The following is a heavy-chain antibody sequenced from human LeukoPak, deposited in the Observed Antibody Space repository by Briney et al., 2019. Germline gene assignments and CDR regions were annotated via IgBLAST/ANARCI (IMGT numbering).Heavy chain of an antibody. CDR3: ARSGDQDFDY. CDR2: INPNSGDT. Sequence: ASVKVSCKASGYTFTGYYIHWVRQAPGQGLEWVGWINPNSGDTNYAQKFQGRVTMTRDTSISTAYMELSRLRSEDTAVYYCARSGDQDFDYWGQGTLVTVSS. D-gene: IGHD7-27*01. V-gene: IGHV1-2*02. J-gene: IGHJ4*02. CDR1: GYTFTGYY.